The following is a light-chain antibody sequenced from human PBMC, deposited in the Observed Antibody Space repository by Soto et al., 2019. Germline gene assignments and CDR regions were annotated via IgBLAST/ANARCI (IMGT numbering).Light chain of an antibody. CDR3: QQYNTWPPT. CDR1: QSVRSN. Sequence: EIVMMQSPATLSASPGERATLSCRASQSVRSNLAWYQQKPGQAPRLLIYGASTRATGIPARFSGSGSGTEFTLSIGSLQSEDFAIYYCQQYNTWPPTFGQGTKVDIK. CDR2: GAS. J-gene: IGKJ1*01. V-gene: IGKV3-15*01.